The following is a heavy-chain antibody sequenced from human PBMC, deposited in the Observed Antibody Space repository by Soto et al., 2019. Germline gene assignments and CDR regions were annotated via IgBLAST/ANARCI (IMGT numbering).Heavy chain of an antibody. CDR2: FYYSGST. J-gene: IGHJ4*02. D-gene: IGHD6-13*01. CDR3: ARHNPSISWRPAEVDY. Sequence: QLQLQESGPGLVKPSETLSLTCTVSGGSIGSSSHYWGWIRQPPGKGLVWIGSFYYSGSTYYNPSLKSRVTISVDTSKIQFSLKLSSVTAADTAVYYCARHNPSISWRPAEVDYWGQGTLVTVSS. V-gene: IGHV4-39*01. CDR1: GGSIGSSSHY.